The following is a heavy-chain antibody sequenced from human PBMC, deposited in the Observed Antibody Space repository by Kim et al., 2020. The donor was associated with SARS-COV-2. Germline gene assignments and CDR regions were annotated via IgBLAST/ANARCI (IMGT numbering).Heavy chain of an antibody. Sequence: TTSNPSLKSRVTISVDTSKNQFSLKLSSVTAADTAVYYCAHDSSGQGLGYWGQGTLVTVSS. CDR3: AHDSSGQGLGY. D-gene: IGHD3-22*01. CDR2: T. V-gene: IGHV4-59*01. J-gene: IGHJ4*02.